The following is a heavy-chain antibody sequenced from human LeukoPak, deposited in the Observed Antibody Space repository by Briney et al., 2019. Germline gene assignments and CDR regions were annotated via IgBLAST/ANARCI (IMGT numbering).Heavy chain of an antibody. Sequence: SVKVSCKASGGTFPSYAISWVGQAPGQGLEWMGRVIPLFETTSFAQQFQGRVTVTTDDSTSTAYMELSSLRSEDTAVYYCATDHNTGYFDYWGQGTLVTVSS. CDR3: ATDHNTGYFDY. D-gene: IGHD1-1*01. V-gene: IGHV1-69*05. CDR2: VIPLFETT. J-gene: IGHJ4*02. CDR1: GGTFPSYA.